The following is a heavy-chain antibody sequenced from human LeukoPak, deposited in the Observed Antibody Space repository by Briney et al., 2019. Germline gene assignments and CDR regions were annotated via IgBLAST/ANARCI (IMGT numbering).Heavy chain of an antibody. CDR3: ARSDLGYCSSTSCYASEGYYYYGMDV. J-gene: IGHJ6*04. CDR1: GGTFSSYA. Sequence: GASVKVSCKASGGTFSSYAISWVRQAPGQGLEWMGGIIPIFGTANYAQKFQGRVTITADESTSTAYMELSSIRSEDTAVYYCARSDLGYCSSTSCYASEGYYYYGMDVWGKGTTVTVSS. D-gene: IGHD2-2*01. CDR2: IIPIFGTA. V-gene: IGHV1-69*13.